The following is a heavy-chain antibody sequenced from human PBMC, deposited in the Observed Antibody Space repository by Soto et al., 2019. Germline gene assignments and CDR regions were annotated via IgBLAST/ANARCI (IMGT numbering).Heavy chain of an antibody. V-gene: IGHV1-3*04. CDR2: INTGNGNT. Sequence: QVQLVQSGAEVKKPGASVKVSCKASGITYTTYAIHWVRQAPGQGLEWMGWINTGNGNTRYSQRFQGRVTLTTDTSANTAYMDLSSLTSEDTAVYYCARAISGYVTWGQGTLITVYS. J-gene: IGHJ5*02. CDR1: GITYTTYA. CDR3: ARAISGYVT. D-gene: IGHD5-12*01.